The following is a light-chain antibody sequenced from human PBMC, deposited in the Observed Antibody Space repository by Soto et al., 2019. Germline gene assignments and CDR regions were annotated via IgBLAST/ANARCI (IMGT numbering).Light chain of an antibody. CDR3: QVWDTVSDWV. CDR1: NIGRKN. Sequence: SYELTQPPSVSVAPGQTARISCEGINIGRKNVHWYQQKSGQAPVLVVHDVSDRPSGIPARFSGSNSGNAATLSISRVEAGDEADYYCQVWDTVSDWVFGGGTKLTVL. CDR2: DVS. J-gene: IGLJ3*02. V-gene: IGLV3-21*02.